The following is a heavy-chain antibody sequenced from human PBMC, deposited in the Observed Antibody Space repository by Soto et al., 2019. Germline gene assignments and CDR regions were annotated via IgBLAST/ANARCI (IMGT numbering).Heavy chain of an antibody. D-gene: IGHD3-22*01. CDR1: GFTFSSYA. CDR2: ISSSGSTI. J-gene: IGHJ4*02. Sequence: GGSLRLSCAASGFTFSSYAMHWVRQAPGKGLEWVSYISSSGSTIYYADSVKGRFTISRDNAKNSLYLQMNSLRAEDTAVYYCARVAYYYDSSGYFYWGQGTLVTVSS. V-gene: IGHV3-48*01. CDR3: ARVAYYYDSSGYFY.